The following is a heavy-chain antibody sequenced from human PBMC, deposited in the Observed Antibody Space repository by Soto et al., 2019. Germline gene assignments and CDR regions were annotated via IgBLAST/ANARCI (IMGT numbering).Heavy chain of an antibody. CDR2: IYYTGRS. J-gene: IGHJ4*02. V-gene: IGHV4-31*03. CDR1: GASIIGGGYY. D-gene: IGHD2-15*01. Sequence: QVQLLESGPGLVKHSQTLSLTCTVSGASIIGGGYYWSWILQHPAQGLEWIGQIYYTGRSYYNPSLQSRVDISLDTSKNQCSLRLSSVNAADTAVYYCARDAVRWWPGGYFDYWVQGTLVTVSS. CDR3: ARDAVRWWPGGYFDY.